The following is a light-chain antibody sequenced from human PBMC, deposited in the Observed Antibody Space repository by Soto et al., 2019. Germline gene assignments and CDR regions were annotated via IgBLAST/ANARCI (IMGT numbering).Light chain of an antibody. CDR3: QSYDSDLSVSV. J-gene: IGLJ7*01. V-gene: IGLV1-40*01. CDR2: GDR. Sequence: QSLLAQPPSVSGAPGQRVAISCAGSGSNIGAGYGVHWYQQLPGTAPKLLIYGDRHRPSGVPDRFSGSKSGTSASLAITGLQADDEADYYCQSYDSDLSVSVFGGGTQLTVL. CDR1: GSNIGAGYG.